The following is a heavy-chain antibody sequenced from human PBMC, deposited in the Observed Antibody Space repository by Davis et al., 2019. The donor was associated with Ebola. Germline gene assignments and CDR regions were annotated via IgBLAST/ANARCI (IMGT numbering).Heavy chain of an antibody. V-gene: IGHV4-59*01. D-gene: IGHD3-22*01. CDR3: ARGQWLLGGYFDY. CDR1: GGSFSGYY. J-gene: IGHJ4*02. Sequence: MPSETLSLTCAVYGGSFSGYYWSWIRQPPGKGLEWIGYIYYSGSTNYNPSLKSRVTISVDTSKNQFSLKLSSVTAADTAVYYCARGQWLLGGYFDYWGQGTLVTVSS. CDR2: IYYSGST.